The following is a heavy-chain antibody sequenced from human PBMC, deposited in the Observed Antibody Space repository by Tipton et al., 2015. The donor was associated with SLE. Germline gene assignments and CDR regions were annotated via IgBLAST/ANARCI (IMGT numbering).Heavy chain of an antibody. D-gene: IGHD5-18*01. V-gene: IGHV1-18*04. CDR3: ARGERSWIQLWFDAFDI. Sequence: QLVQSGAEVKKPGASVKVSCKASGYTFTSYGISWVRQAPGQGLEWMGWISAYNGNTNYAQKLQGRVTMTTDTSTSTAYMELRSLRSDDTTVYYCARGERSWIQLWFDAFDIWGHGTMVTVSS. J-gene: IGHJ3*02. CDR2: ISAYNGNT. CDR1: GYTFTSYG.